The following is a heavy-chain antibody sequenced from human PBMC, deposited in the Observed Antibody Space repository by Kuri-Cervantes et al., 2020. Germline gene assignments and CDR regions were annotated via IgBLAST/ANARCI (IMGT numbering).Heavy chain of an antibody. CDR2: ISYDGSNK. CDR1: GFTFSSYG. Sequence: GESLKISCAASGFTFSSYGMHWIRQAPGKRLEWVAVISYDGSNKYYADSVKGRFTISRDNSKNTLYLQMNSLRAEDTAVYYCARDLGESGYWGQGTLVTVSS. CDR3: ARDLGESGY. V-gene: IGHV3-30*03. D-gene: IGHD7-27*01. J-gene: IGHJ4*02.